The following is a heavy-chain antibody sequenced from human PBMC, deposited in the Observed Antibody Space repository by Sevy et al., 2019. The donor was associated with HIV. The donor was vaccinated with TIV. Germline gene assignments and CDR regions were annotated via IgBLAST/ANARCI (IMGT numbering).Heavy chain of an antibody. CDR2: IRSKANSYAT. Sequence: GGSLRLSCAASGFTFSGSAMHWVRQASGKGLEWVGRIRSKANSYATAYAASVKGRFTISRDDSKNTAYLQMNSLKTEETAVYYCTRVTVSSSWDYWGQGTLVTVSS. CDR1: GFTFSGSA. CDR3: TRVTVSSSWDY. D-gene: IGHD6-13*01. V-gene: IGHV3-73*01. J-gene: IGHJ4*02.